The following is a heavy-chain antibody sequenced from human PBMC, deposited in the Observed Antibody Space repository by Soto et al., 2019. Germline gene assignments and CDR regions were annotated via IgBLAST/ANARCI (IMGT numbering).Heavy chain of an antibody. V-gene: IGHV3-30*18. Sequence: QVQLVESGGGVVQPGRSLRLSCAAYGFTFSSYGMHWVRQAPGKGLEWVAVISYDGSNKYYADSVKGRFTISRDNSKNTLYLQMNSLRAEDTAVYYCAKVGSSSWYGGLYFDYWGQGTLVTVSS. J-gene: IGHJ4*02. CDR1: GFTFSSYG. CDR3: AKVGSSSWYGGLYFDY. CDR2: ISYDGSNK. D-gene: IGHD6-13*01.